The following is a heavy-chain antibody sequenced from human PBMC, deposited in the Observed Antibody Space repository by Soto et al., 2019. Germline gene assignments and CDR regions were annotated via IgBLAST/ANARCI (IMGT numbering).Heavy chain of an antibody. Sequence: PRGSLRLSCAASGFAFSNYAMHWVRQAPGEGLEWVSSISTSIDATYYADSVKGRFTISRDDSKNTLYLQMNSLRAEDSAVYYCAKDRTVAARNFDYWGQGTQVTVSS. CDR1: GFAFSNYA. CDR3: AKDRTVAARNFDY. D-gene: IGHD6-6*01. J-gene: IGHJ4*02. CDR2: ISTSIDAT. V-gene: IGHV3-23*01.